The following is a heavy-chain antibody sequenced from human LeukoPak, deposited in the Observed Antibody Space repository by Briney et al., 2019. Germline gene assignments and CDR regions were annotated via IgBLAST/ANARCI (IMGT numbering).Heavy chain of an antibody. V-gene: IGHV3-9*01. J-gene: IGHJ4*02. CDR1: GFNFDDYA. D-gene: IGHD5-18*01. CDR3: AKDIGYSYGSFDY. CDR2: ISWNSGSI. Sequence: PGGSLRLSCAASGFNFDDYAMHWVRQAPGKGLEWVSGISWNSGSIGYADSVKGRFTISRDNAKNSLYLQMNSLRAEDTALYYCAKDIGYSYGSFDYWGQGTLVTVSS.